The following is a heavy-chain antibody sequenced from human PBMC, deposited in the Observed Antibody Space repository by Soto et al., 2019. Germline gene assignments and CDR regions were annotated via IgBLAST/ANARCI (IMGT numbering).Heavy chain of an antibody. D-gene: IGHD4-4*01. CDR2: INHSGST. CDR3: ARGGMTTVTLVRPRSMDV. Sequence: SETLSLTCAFYGLSFCCYYLILLRPPPGKGLEWIGEINHSGSTNYNPSLKSRVTISVDTSKNQFSLKLSSVTAADTAVYYCARGGMTTVTLVRPRSMDVWGKGTTVTVSS. V-gene: IGHV4-34*01. CDR1: GLSFCCYY. J-gene: IGHJ6*03.